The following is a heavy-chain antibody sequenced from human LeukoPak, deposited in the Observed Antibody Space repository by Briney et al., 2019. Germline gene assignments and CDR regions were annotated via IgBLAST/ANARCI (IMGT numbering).Heavy chain of an antibody. CDR3: ARDRSIAVAGYYFDY. D-gene: IGHD6-19*01. Sequence: ASVKVSCKASGGTFSSDSFSWVRQAPGQGPEWMGRIIPILGITKYVQNFQGRVTFTADKSANTAFMELSSLRSDDTGVYYCARDRSIAVAGYYFDYWGQGTLVTVSS. CDR1: GGTFSSDS. CDR2: IIPILGIT. J-gene: IGHJ4*02. V-gene: IGHV1-69*04.